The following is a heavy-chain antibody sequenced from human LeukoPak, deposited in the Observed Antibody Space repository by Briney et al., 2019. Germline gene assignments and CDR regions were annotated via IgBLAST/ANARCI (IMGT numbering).Heavy chain of an antibody. CDR3: AKFEDIVVVVAATPIDY. CDR1: GFTFDDYG. J-gene: IGHJ4*02. V-gene: IGHV3-23*01. Sequence: GGSLRLSCAASGFTFDDYGMSWVRQAPGKGLEWVSAISGSGGSTYYADSVKGRFTISRDNSKNTLYLQMNSLRAEDTAVYYCAKFEDIVVVVAATPIDYWGQGTLVTVSS. CDR2: ISGSGGST. D-gene: IGHD2-15*01.